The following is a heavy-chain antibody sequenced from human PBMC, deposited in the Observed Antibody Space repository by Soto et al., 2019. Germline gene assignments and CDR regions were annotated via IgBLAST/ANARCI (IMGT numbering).Heavy chain of an antibody. Sequence: EVQLLESGGGLVQPGGSLRLSCAASGFTFSSYAMSWVRQAPGKGLEWVSAISGSGGSTYYADSVKGRFTISRDNSKNTLYLQMNSLRAEDTAVYYCAKDVNLYSSSSGGFDYWGRGTLVTVSS. CDR3: AKDVNLYSSSSGGFDY. D-gene: IGHD6-6*01. V-gene: IGHV3-23*01. CDR1: GFTFSSYA. J-gene: IGHJ4*02. CDR2: ISGSGGST.